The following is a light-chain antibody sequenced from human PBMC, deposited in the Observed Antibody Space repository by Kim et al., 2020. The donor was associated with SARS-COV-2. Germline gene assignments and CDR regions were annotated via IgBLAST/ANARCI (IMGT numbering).Light chain of an antibody. CDR1: SSDVGGYNY. J-gene: IGLJ1*01. CDR2: DVS. V-gene: IGLV2-8*01. Sequence: QSALTQPPSASGSPGQSVTISCTGTSSDVGGYNYVSWYQQHPGKAPKLMIYDVSKRPSGVPDRFSGSKSGNTASLTVSGLQADDEADYYCSSYAGSHGSVFGAGTKVTVL. CDR3: SSYAGSHGSV.